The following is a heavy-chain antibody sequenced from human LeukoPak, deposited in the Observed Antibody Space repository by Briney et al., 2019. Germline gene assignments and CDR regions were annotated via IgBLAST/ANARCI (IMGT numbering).Heavy chain of an antibody. V-gene: IGHV4-4*07. D-gene: IGHD3-22*01. J-gene: IGHJ4*02. Sequence: SETLSLTCSVSGGSISGNYWSWIRQPAGKGLEWIGRISNSGSTNYNPSLKSRVTMSVDTAKNQFSLKLSSVTAADTAVYYCAGASRGSFYYFDYWGQGTLVTVSS. CDR1: GGSISGNY. CDR2: ISNSGST. CDR3: AGASRGSFYYFDY.